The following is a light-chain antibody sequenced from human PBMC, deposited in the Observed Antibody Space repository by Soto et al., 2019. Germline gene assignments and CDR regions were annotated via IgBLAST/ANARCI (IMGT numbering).Light chain of an antibody. CDR3: QDLHSIPYT. CDR1: QGISNY. Sequence: DIQLTQSPSFLSASVGDRVTITCRASQGISNYLAWYQQKPGTAPQLLIYAASTLQSGVPSRFSGSGSGTEFTLTISSLQPDDFGTCDYQDLHSIPYTFGHGIKVDSK. V-gene: IGKV1-9*01. J-gene: IGKJ2*01. CDR2: AAS.